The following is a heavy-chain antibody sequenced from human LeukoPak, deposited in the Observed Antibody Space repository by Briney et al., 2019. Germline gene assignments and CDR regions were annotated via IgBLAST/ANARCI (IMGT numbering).Heavy chain of an antibody. CDR1: GYSFTSNW. J-gene: IGHJ3*02. CDR3: ARVRPQDGFDI. CDR2: IYPGDSDI. V-gene: IGHV5-51*01. Sequence: GESLKISCKASGYSFTSNWIGWVRQMPGKGLELMGVIYPGDSDIRYSPSFQGQVSISADKSISTAYLQWSSLKASDTAMYYCARVRPQDGFDIWGQGTMVTVSS.